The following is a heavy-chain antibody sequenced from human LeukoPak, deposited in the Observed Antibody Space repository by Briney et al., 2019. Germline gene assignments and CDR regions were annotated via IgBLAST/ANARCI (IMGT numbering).Heavy chain of an antibody. J-gene: IGHJ5*02. CDR3: ARRPGYYDSNNNWFDP. D-gene: IGHD3-22*01. CDR1: GGSFSGYY. CDR2: INHSGST. Sequence: SETLSLTCAVYGGSFSGYYWSWIRQPPGKGLEWIGEINHSGSTNYNPSLKSRVTISEDTSKNQFSLKLSSVTAADTAVYYCARRPGYYDSNNNWFDPWGQGTLVTVSS. V-gene: IGHV4-34*01.